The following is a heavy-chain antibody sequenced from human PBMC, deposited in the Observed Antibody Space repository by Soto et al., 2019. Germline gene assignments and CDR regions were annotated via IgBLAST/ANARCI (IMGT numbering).Heavy chain of an antibody. CDR2: IIPILGIA. CDR1: GGTFSSYT. Sequence: QVQLVQSGAEVKKPGSSVKVSCKASGGTFSSYTISWVRQAPGQGLEWMGRIIPILGIANYAQKFQGRVTITADKSTSTAYMELSSLRSEDTAVYYCARAMAYYYDSSGYYYDYWGQGTLVPVSS. CDR3: ARAMAYYYDSSGYYYDY. V-gene: IGHV1-69*02. J-gene: IGHJ4*02. D-gene: IGHD3-22*01.